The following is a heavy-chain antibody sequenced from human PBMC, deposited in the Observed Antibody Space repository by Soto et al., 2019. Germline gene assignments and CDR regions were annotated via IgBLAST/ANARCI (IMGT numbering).Heavy chain of an antibody. J-gene: IGHJ4*02. CDR2: IYPGDHET. Sequence: PGESLKISCQCSRYTFSNFWISWVRQLPGKGLEWMGIIYPGDHETRYSPSFHGKVTISADKSINTAYLQWNSLEASDTAFYFCARSPRSSPYFDSWGQGALVTVSS. CDR3: ARSPRSSPYFDS. D-gene: IGHD6-13*01. V-gene: IGHV5-51*01. CDR1: RYTFSNFW.